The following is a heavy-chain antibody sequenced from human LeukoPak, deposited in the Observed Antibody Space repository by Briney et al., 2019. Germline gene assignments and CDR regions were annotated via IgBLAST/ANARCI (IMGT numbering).Heavy chain of an antibody. CDR2: ISAYNGKT. J-gene: IGHJ3*02. CDR1: GYTFTNYA. D-gene: IGHD3-10*01. Sequence: ASVKVSCKASGYTFTNYAIIWVRQAPGQGLEWMAYISAYNGKTEYAQKTQGRVTLTTDTSTNTAYMELNSLRSDDTAVYYCYLSSFDIWGQGTVVTVSS. V-gene: IGHV1-18*01. CDR3: YLSSFDI.